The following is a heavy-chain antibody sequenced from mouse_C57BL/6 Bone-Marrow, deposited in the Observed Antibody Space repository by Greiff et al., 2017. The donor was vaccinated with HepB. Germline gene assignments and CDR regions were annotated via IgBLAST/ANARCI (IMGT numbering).Heavy chain of an antibody. CDR1: GIDFSRYW. Sequence: EVKVEESGGGLVQPGGSLKLSCAASGIDFSRYWMSWVRRAPGKGLEWIGEINPDSSTINYAPSLKDKFIISRDNAKNTLYLQMSKVRSEDTALYYCARDYGSSYVLWYFDVWGTGTTVTVSS. CDR2: INPDSSTI. J-gene: IGHJ1*03. D-gene: IGHD1-1*01. CDR3: ARDYGSSYVLWYFDV. V-gene: IGHV4-1*01.